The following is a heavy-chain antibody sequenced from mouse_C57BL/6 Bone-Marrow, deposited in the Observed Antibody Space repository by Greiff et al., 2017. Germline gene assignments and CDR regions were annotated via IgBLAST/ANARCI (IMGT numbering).Heavy chain of an antibody. V-gene: IGHV1-47*01. J-gene: IGHJ2*01. CDR1: GYTFTTYP. Sequence: VQLQESGAELVKPGASVKMSCKASGYTFTTYPIEWMKQNHGQSLEWIGNFHPYNDDTKYNEKFKGKATLTVEKSSSAAYLELSRLTSDDSAVYYGARLNWGIGYFDYWGQGTTLTVSS. D-gene: IGHD4-1*01. CDR2: FHPYNDDT. CDR3: ARLNWGIGYFDY.